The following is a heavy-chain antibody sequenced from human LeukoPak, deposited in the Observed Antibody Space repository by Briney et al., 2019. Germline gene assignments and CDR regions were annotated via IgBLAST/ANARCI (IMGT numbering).Heavy chain of an antibody. Sequence: SETLSLTCTVSGGSISNYHWSWIRQPAGKGLEWIGRIYTSGSTNYNPSLKSRVSISLDTSKNQFSLKLTSVTAADTAVYYCAGRAIAVTMREYWGQGTLVTVSS. V-gene: IGHV4-4*07. J-gene: IGHJ4*02. D-gene: IGHD4/OR15-4a*01. CDR3: AGRAIAVTMREY. CDR1: GGSISNYH. CDR2: IYTSGST.